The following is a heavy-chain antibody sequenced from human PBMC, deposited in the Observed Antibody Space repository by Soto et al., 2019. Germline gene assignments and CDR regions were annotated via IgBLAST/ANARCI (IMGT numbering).Heavy chain of an antibody. Sequence: GGSLRLSCAASGFTFSGSAMHWVRQASGKGLEWVGRIRSKANSYATAYAASVKGRFTISRDDSKNTAYLQMNSLKTEETAVYYCTSPYYYDSSGPPDGMDVWGQGTTVTVS. J-gene: IGHJ6*02. CDR1: GFTFSGSA. CDR3: TSPYYYDSSGPPDGMDV. D-gene: IGHD3-22*01. CDR2: IRSKANSYAT. V-gene: IGHV3-73*01.